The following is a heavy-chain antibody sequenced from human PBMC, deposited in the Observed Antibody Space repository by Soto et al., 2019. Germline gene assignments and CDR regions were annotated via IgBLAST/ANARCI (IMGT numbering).Heavy chain of an antibody. CDR3: ARATLYYYYYMDV. CDR2: IWYDGSNK. Sequence: GGSLRLSCAASGFTFSSYGMHWVRQATGKGLEWVAVIWYDGSNKYYAHSVKGRFTISRDNSKNTLYLQMNSLRAEDTAVYYCARATLYYYYYMDVWGKGTTVTVS. J-gene: IGHJ6*03. D-gene: IGHD4-4*01. CDR1: GFTFSSYG. V-gene: IGHV3-33*01.